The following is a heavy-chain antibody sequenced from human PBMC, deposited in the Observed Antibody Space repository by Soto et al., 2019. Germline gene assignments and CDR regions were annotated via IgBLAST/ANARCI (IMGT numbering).Heavy chain of an antibody. J-gene: IGHJ6*02. CDR3: ARDSGSFETGYYYYGMDV. CDR2: ISGYNGNT. CDR1: GYTFSGYS. V-gene: IGHV1-18*04. D-gene: IGHD3-9*01. Sequence: ASVKVSCKASGYTFSGYSITWVRQAPGQGLEWMGRISGYNGNTNYARTLQGRVTMTTDTSTSTAYMELRSLRSDDTAVYYCARDSGSFETGYYYYGMDVWGQGTTVTAP.